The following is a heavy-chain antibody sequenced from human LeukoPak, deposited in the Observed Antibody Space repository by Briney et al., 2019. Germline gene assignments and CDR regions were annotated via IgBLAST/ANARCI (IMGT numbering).Heavy chain of an antibody. Sequence: SETLSLTCIVSDGSISSYYWSWIRQPPGKGLEWIGHISYSGSTNYNPSLKSRVTISVDTSKNQFSLKLSSVTAADTAVYYCARAGQLWQEGGFDYWGQGTLVTVSS. CDR3: ARAGQLWQEGGFDY. J-gene: IGHJ4*02. D-gene: IGHD5-18*01. V-gene: IGHV4-59*01. CDR2: ISYSGST. CDR1: DGSISSYY.